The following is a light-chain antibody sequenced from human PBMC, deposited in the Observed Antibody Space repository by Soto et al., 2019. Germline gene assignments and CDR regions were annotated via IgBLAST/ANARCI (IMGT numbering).Light chain of an antibody. V-gene: IGKV3-15*01. J-gene: IGKJ5*01. Sequence: EIVMTQSPATLSVSPGEGATLSCRASQNVRNNLGWYQQRPGQAPRLLIYGASTRASGIPARFSGSGSGTDFTLTISSLQSEDSAVYFCQQYNNWPPITFGQGTRVEIK. CDR3: QQYNNWPPIT. CDR1: QNVRNN. CDR2: GAS.